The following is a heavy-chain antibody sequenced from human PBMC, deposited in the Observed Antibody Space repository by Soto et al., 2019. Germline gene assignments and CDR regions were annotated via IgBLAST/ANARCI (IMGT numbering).Heavy chain of an antibody. J-gene: IGHJ3*01. CDR1: GGSVSGDKNY. Sequence: QVQLQESGPGLVKPSETLSLTCSVSGGSVSGDKNYWSWIRQSPGKGLEWIGFIYYSGATIYTPSLKCRLTISVDRSKYQFSVRLSSLTSSDTALYYCATAPRFAFDFWGQGTTVIVSS. D-gene: IGHD3-16*01. CDR2: IYYSGAT. V-gene: IGHV4-61*01. CDR3: ATAPRFAFDF.